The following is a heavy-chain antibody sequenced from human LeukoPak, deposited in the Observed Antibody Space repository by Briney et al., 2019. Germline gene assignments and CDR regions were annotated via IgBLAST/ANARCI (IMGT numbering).Heavy chain of an antibody. CDR3: ARGIYYDSSGYYRAPFHYFDY. J-gene: IGHJ4*02. Sequence: SETLSLTCTVSGGSISSGGYYWSWIRQHPGKGLEWIGYIYYSGSTYYNPSLKSRVTISVDTSKNQFSLKLSSVTAADTAVYYCARGIYYDSSGYYRAPFHYFDYWGQGTLVTVSS. CDR2: IYYSGST. V-gene: IGHV4-31*03. D-gene: IGHD3-22*01. CDR1: GGSISSGGYY.